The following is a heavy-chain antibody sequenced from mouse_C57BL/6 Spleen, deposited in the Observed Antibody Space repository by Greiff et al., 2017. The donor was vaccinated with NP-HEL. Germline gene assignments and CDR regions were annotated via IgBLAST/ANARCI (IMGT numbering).Heavy chain of an antibody. Sequence: EVKLMESEGGLVQPGSSMKLSCTASGFTFSDYYMAWVRQVPEKGLEWVANINYDGSSTYYLDSLKSRFIISRDNAKNILYLQMSSLKSEDTATYYCARDRAYYSNYGLAMDYWGQGTSVTVSS. CDR2: INYDGSST. CDR1: GFTFSDYY. V-gene: IGHV5-16*01. CDR3: ARDRAYYSNYGLAMDY. J-gene: IGHJ4*01. D-gene: IGHD2-5*01.